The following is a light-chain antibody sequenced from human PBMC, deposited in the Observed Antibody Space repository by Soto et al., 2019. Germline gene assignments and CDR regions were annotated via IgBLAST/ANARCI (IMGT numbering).Light chain of an antibody. Sequence: QSVLTQPASVSGSPGQSSTISCTGTSSDVGSYDLVSWYQHHSGKAPKIIIYEVNKRPSGISDRFSGSKSGNTASLTISGLQAEDEADYFCCSFVRTNGLLFGGGTKLTVL. J-gene: IGLJ2*01. CDR3: CSFVRTNGLL. CDR2: EVN. CDR1: SSDVGSYDL. V-gene: IGLV2-23*02.